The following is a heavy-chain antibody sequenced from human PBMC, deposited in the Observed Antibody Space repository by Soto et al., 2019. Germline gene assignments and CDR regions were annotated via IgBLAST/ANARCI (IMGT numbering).Heavy chain of an antibody. V-gene: IGHV4-38-2*01. Sequence: SSETLSLTCAVSGYSISSGYYWGWIRQPPGKGLEWIGSIYHSGSTYYNPSLKSRVTISVDTSKNQFSLKLSSVTAADTAVYYCARVGGYTGWNYYYYYYGMDVWRQGTTVTVSS. CDR3: ARVGGYTGWNYYYYYYGMDV. J-gene: IGHJ6*02. D-gene: IGHD1-7*01. CDR1: GYSISSGYY. CDR2: IYHSGST.